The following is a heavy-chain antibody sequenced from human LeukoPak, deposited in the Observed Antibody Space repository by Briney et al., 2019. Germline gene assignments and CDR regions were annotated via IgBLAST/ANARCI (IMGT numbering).Heavy chain of an antibody. J-gene: IGHJ4*02. CDR2: ISGSGSGI. D-gene: IGHD6-19*01. CDR1: GFTFSSYA. CDR3: AKSRYSSASYASDY. V-gene: IGHV3-23*01. Sequence: PGGSLRLSCAASGFTFSSYAMNWVRQAPGKGLEWVSDISGSGSGIYYADSVKGRFTISRDNSKNTLYLQMTSLRAEDTAVYYCAKSRYSSASYASDYWGQGTLVTVSS.